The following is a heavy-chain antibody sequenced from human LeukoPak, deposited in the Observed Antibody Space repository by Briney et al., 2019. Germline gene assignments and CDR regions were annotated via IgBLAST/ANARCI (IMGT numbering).Heavy chain of an antibody. CDR3: ARGVDYDFWSGSGYYMDV. CDR1: GYTFTSYD. CDR2: MNPNSGNT. Sequence: ASVKVSCKASGYTFTSYDINWVRQATGQGLEWMGWMNPNSGNTGYAQKFQGRVTITRNTSISTAYMELSSLRSEDTAVYYCARGVDYDFWSGSGYYMDVWGKGTTVTVS. J-gene: IGHJ6*03. V-gene: IGHV1-8*03. D-gene: IGHD3-3*01.